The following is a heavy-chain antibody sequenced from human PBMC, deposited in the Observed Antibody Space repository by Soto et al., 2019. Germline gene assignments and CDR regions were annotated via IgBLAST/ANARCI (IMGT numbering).Heavy chain of an antibody. D-gene: IGHD1-1*01. J-gene: IGHJ4*02. Sequence: EASVKVSCKASGYTFTSYYMHWVRQAPGQGLEWMGIINPSGGSTSYAQKFQGRVTMTRDTSTSTVYMELSSLRSEEMATYYCARAGFERLYFDQWGRGTLVTVSS. CDR3: ARAGFERLYFDQ. CDR2: INPSGGST. V-gene: IGHV1-46*01. CDR1: GYTFTSYY.